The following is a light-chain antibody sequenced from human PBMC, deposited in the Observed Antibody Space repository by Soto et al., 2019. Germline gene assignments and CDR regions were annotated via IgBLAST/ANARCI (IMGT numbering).Light chain of an antibody. Sequence: EIVLTQSPATLSLSPGERATLSRRASQSVSNYLAWYQQKPGQAPRLLIYDASNRATGIPARFSGSGSGTDFTLTISSLEPEDFAVYYCQQRTDWIFTFGPGTRVDIK. CDR1: QSVSNY. V-gene: IGKV3-11*01. CDR2: DAS. CDR3: QQRTDWIFT. J-gene: IGKJ3*01.